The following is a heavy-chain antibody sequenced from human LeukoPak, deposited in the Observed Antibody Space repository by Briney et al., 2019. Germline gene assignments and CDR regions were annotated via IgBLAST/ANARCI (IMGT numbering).Heavy chain of an antibody. V-gene: IGHV3-21*01. CDR2: ISSSSYI. CDR1: GFTFSSYS. J-gene: IGHJ4*02. Sequence: GGSLRLSCAASGFTFSSYSMNWVRQAPGKGLEWVSSISSSSYIYYADSVKGRFTISRDNAKNSLYLQMNSLRAEDTAVYYCARGTTPQPWDFDYWGQGTLVTVSS. D-gene: IGHD1-1*01. CDR3: ARGTTPQPWDFDY.